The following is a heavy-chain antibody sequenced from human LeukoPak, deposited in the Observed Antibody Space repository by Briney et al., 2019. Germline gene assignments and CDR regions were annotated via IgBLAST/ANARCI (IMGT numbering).Heavy chain of an antibody. CDR3: AREGGEIVVVPDTLDY. D-gene: IGHD2-2*01. J-gene: IGHJ4*02. CDR1: GFTFSSYW. V-gene: IGHV3-7*01. Sequence: GGSLRLSCAASGFTFSSYWMSWVRQAPGKGLEWVANINQDGSEKYYVDSVKGRFTISRDNAKNSLYLQMNSLRAEDTSVYYCAREGGEIVVVPDTLDYWGQGTLVTVSS. CDR2: INQDGSEK.